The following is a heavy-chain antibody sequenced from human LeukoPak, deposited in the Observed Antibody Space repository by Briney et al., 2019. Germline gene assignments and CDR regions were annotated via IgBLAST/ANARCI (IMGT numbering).Heavy chain of an antibody. V-gene: IGHV4-30-4*01. CDR1: GGSFSGYY. CDR2: IYYSGST. CDR3: AREQGGRRDGYSYEIDY. D-gene: IGHD5-24*01. Sequence: SETLSLTCAVYGGSFSGYYWSWIRQPPGKGLEWIGYIYYSGSTYYNPSLKSRVTISVDTSKNQFSLKLSSVTAADTAVYYCAREQGGRRDGYSYEIDYWGQGTLVTVSS. J-gene: IGHJ4*02.